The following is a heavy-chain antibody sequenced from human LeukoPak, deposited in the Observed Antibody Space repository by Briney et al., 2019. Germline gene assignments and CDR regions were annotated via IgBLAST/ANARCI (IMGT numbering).Heavy chain of an antibody. D-gene: IGHD4-17*01. CDR2: IYYSGST. V-gene: IGHV4-59*01. CDR3: ARVHDYGDYYYYYYMDV. Sequence: SETLSLTCTVSGCSITNYYWSWIRQPPGKGLEWIGYIYYSGSTNYNPSLKSRVTISVDTSKNQFSLKLSSVTAADTAVYYCARVHDYGDYYYYYYMDVWGKGTTVTVSS. J-gene: IGHJ6*03. CDR1: GCSITNYY.